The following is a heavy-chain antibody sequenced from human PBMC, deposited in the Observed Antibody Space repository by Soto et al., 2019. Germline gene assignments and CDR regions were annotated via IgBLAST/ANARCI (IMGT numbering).Heavy chain of an antibody. CDR1: GFTFSGYG. V-gene: IGHV3-30*18. CDR2: ISYDGLAK. CDR3: VKCSSFLRHYFDY. D-gene: IGHD3-10*02. Sequence: PGGSLRLSCAASGFTFSGYGMHWVRQAPGEGLEWVAVISYDGLAKYYADSVRGRFTISRDKSKNTVYLQMNSLRPDDTAVYNGVKCSSFLRHYFDYWGLGTLVTVSS. J-gene: IGHJ4*02.